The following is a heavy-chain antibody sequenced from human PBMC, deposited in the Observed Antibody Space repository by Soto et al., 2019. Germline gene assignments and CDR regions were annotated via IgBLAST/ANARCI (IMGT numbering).Heavy chain of an antibody. CDR2: IYYSGST. D-gene: IGHD6-13*01. CDR1: GGSSGSGGYC. J-gene: IGHJ6*02. V-gene: IGHV4-31*02. Sequence: VAGGSSGSGGYCCIRIRQHPGKGLEWIGYIYYSGSTYYNPSLKSRVTISVDTSKNQFSLKLSSVTAADTAVYYCARDLQYSRLFYGMDVWGQGTTVTVSS. CDR3: ARDLQYSRLFYGMDV.